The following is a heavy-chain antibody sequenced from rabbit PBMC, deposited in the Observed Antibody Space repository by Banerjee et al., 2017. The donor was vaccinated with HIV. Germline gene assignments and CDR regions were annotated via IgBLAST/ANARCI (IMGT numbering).Heavy chain of an antibody. CDR1: GFSFSNKYV. CDR2: INTSSGNT. D-gene: IGHD1-1*01. V-gene: IGHV1S45*01. Sequence: QEQLVESGGGLVQPEGSLTLTCTASGFSFSNKYVMCWVRQAPGKGLEWIACINTSSGNTVYASWAKGPFTISKTSSTTVTLQMTSLTVVDTATYFCARYVSGGGGFDLWGQGTLVTVS. CDR3: ARYVSGGGGFDL. J-gene: IGHJ4*01.